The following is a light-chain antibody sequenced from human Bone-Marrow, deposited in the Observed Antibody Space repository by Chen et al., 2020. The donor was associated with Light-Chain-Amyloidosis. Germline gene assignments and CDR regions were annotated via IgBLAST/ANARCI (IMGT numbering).Light chain of an antibody. CDR2: DDS. CDR1: NIGSTS. J-gene: IGLJ3*02. Sequence: SYVLTQPSSVSVAPAQTATIACGGTNIGSTSVHWYQQTPGQAPLLVVYDDSDRPSGIPERLSGSNAGNTATLTISRVEAGDEADYYCQVWDRSSDRPVFGGGTKLTVL. CDR3: QVWDRSSDRPV. V-gene: IGLV3-21*02.